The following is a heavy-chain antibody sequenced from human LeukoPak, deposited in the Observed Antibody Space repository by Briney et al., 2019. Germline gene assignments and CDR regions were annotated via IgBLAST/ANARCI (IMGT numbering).Heavy chain of an antibody. CDR3: ARATAYCGGDCYFFDY. D-gene: IGHD2-21*01. V-gene: IGHV3-53*01. CDR1: GFAFSSYA. Sequence: GGSLRLSCAASGFAFSSYAMSWVRLAPGKGLEWVSVIYSGGSTYYADSVKGRFTISRDNSKNTLYLQMNSLRAEDTAVYYCARATAYCGGDCYFFDYWGQGTLVTVSS. J-gene: IGHJ4*02. CDR2: IYSGGST.